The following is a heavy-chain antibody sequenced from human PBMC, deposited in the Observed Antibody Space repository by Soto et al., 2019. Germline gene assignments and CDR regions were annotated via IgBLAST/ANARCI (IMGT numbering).Heavy chain of an antibody. Sequence: GGSLRLSCAASGFTFSSYAMSWVRQAPGKGLEWVSAISGSGGSTYYADSVKGRFTISRDNSKNTLYLQMNSLRAEDTAVYYCAKDPGPPEKKGGPLGYYYYYMDVWGKGTTVTVSS. CDR1: GFTFSSYA. CDR3: AKDPGPPEKKGGPLGYYYYYMDV. J-gene: IGHJ6*03. D-gene: IGHD2-8*02. V-gene: IGHV3-23*01. CDR2: ISGSGGST.